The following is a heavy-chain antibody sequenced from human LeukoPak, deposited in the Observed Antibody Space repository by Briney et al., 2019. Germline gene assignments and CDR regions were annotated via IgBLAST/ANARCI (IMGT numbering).Heavy chain of an antibody. V-gene: IGHV3-15*01. CDR2: IKSKTDGGTT. CDR3: TTAPLHIVVVPAAILSSGYYYGMDV. J-gene: IGHJ6*04. D-gene: IGHD2-2*01. Sequence: PGGSLRLSCAASGFTFSNAWMSWVRQAPGKGLEWVGRIKSKTDGGTTDYAAPVKGRFTISRDDSKNTLYLQMNSLKTEDTAVYYCTTAPLHIVVVPAAILSSGYYYGMDVWGKGTTVTVSS. CDR1: GFTFSNAW.